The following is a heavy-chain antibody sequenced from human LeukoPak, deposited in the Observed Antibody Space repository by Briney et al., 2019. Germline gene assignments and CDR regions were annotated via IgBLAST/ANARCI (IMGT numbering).Heavy chain of an antibody. V-gene: IGHV1-46*01. Sequence: ASVKVSCKASGGTFSSYAISWVRQAPGQGLEWMGIINPSGGSTSYAQKFQGRVTMTRDTSTSTVYMELSSLRSEDTAVYYCARGYTDDAFDIWGQGTMVTVSS. CDR1: GGTFSSYA. J-gene: IGHJ3*02. CDR2: INPSGGST. D-gene: IGHD5-24*01. CDR3: ARGYTDDAFDI.